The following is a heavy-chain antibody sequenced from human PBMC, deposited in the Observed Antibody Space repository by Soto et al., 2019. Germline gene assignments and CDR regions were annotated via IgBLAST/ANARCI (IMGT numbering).Heavy chain of an antibody. CDR1: GFSFSSFA. D-gene: IGHD1-26*01. CDR3: AKGVELDV. J-gene: IGHJ6*04. V-gene: IGHV3-23*01. Sequence: EVLLLESGGGLVQPGGSLRLSCEASGFSFSSFAMNWVRQAPGKGLEWVSAIGDSGASTYYADSVKGRFTISRDNSRNTLYLQLNSLRAEDTAVYCCAKGVELDVWGNGTTVTVSS. CDR2: IGDSGAST.